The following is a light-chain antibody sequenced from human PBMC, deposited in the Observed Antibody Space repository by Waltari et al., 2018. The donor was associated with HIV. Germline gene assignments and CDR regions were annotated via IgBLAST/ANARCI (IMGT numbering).Light chain of an antibody. CDR2: EVF. Sequence: QSALTQPRSVSGSPGQSVTISCTGTASAIGYFDYVSGSQQYPGKAPKVISYEVFPRPSGGPERFTASKSGITASLTISGLQDEDEADYYCCSYAGTYTYVFGSGTTVTVL. CDR3: CSYAGTYTYV. CDR1: ASAIGYFDY. J-gene: IGLJ1*01. V-gene: IGLV2-11*01.